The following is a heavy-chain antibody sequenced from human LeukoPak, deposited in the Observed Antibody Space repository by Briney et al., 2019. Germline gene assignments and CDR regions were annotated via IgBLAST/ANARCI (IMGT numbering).Heavy chain of an antibody. CDR2: INHSGGT. CDR3: ARGALFDP. V-gene: IGHV4-34*01. Sequence: SETLSLTCAVYGGSFSGYYWSWIRQPPGKGLEWIGEINHSGGTNYNPSLKSRVTISVDTSKNQFSPKLSSVTAADTAVYYCARGALFDPWGQGTLVTVSS. J-gene: IGHJ5*02. CDR1: GGSFSGYY.